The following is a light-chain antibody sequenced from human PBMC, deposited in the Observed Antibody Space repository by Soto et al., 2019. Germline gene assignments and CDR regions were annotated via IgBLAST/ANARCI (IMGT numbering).Light chain of an antibody. CDR1: QDIRNE. J-gene: IGKJ5*01. CDR3: QQSYSTPIT. CDR2: AAA. V-gene: IGKV1-17*01. Sequence: DIQMTESTSTLSACVGDRVNITYRASQDIRNELGWFQHKPGQAPKRLLYAAASVQSGVLSRFSGSGSGTEFTLTISSLQPEDFATYYCQQSYSTPITFGQGTRLQIK.